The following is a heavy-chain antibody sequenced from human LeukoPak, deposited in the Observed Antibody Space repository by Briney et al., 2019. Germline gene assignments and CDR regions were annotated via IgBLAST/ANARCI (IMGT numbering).Heavy chain of an antibody. CDR2: ITGSGVTT. Sequence: GSLRLSCAASGFTFSHYAMSWVRQAPGKGLEWVSVITGSGVTTYYADSVKGRFTISRDNSKNTLYLQMNSLRAEDTAVYYCAKLIQLWCFDYWGQGTLVTVSS. CDR1: GFTFSHYA. CDR3: AKLIQLWCFDY. V-gene: IGHV3-23*01. D-gene: IGHD5-18*01. J-gene: IGHJ4*02.